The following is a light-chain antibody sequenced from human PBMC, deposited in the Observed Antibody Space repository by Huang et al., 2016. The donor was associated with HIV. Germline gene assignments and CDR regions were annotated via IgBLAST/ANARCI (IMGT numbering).Light chain of an antibody. CDR1: QDITKA. J-gene: IGKJ5*01. CDR2: AAS. CDR3: QQYFNPLPIT. Sequence: DIQMTQSPSSLSASVGDRVTITCRASQDITKALAWYQQKPGKAPHLLPYAASRLESGVPSRFRGSGSETIYTLTIDSLQPEDSAVYFCQQYFNPLPITFGQGTRLDIK. V-gene: IGKV1-NL1*01.